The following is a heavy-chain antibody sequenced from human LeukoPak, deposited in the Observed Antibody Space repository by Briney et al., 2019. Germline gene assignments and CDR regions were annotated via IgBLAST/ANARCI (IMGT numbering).Heavy chain of an antibody. CDR2: INPSGGST. CDR3: AREKPAALYYYGMDV. Sequence: ASVKVSCKASGYTFTSYYMHWVRQAPGQGLEWMGIINPSGGSTSYAQKFQGRVTMTTDTSTSTAYMELRSLRSDDTAVYYCAREKPAALYYYGMDVWGQGTTVTVSS. CDR1: GYTFTSYY. D-gene: IGHD2-2*01. V-gene: IGHV1-46*01. J-gene: IGHJ6*02.